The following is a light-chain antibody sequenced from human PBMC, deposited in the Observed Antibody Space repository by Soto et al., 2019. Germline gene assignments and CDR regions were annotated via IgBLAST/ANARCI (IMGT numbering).Light chain of an antibody. CDR3: ATWDTTLSVYV. J-gene: IGLJ1*01. CDR1: SSNIGNNF. CDR2: AND. Sequence: QSVLTQPPSVSAAPGQTVSISCSGSSSNIGNNFVSWYQHLPGTAPKLLILANDKRPSGIPDRFSGSKSDTSATLGIIALQTGDEADYYCATWDTTLSVYVFGTGPKVTVL. V-gene: IGLV1-51*01.